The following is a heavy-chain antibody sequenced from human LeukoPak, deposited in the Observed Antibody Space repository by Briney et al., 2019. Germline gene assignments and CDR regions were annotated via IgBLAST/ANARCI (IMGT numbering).Heavy chain of an antibody. V-gene: IGHV4-59*01. J-gene: IGHJ4*02. CDR3: ARTNVEMATTFDY. D-gene: IGHD5-24*01. CDR1: GGSISSYY. CDR2: IYYSGST. Sequence: SETLSLTCTVSGGSISSYYWSWIRQPPGKGLEWIAYIYYSGSTNYNPSLKGRVTISVDTSKNQFSLKLSSVTAADTAVYYCARTNVEMATTFDYWGQGTLVTVSS.